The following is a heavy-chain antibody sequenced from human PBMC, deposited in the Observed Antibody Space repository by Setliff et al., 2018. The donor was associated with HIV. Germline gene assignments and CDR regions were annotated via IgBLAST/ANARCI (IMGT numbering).Heavy chain of an antibody. CDR1: GDSIYSGGYY. J-gene: IGHJ4*02. CDR2: IYYSGST. V-gene: IGHV4-31*03. CDR3: ARQDASGWYGSFLDY. D-gene: IGHD6-19*01. Sequence: SETLSLTCTVSGDSIYSGGYYWTWIRQHPGKGLEWIGHIYYSGSTSHNPSLKSRVFMSMDTSRNQFSLNLKSVTAADTAVYHCARQDASGWYGSFLDYWGQGTLVTVSS.